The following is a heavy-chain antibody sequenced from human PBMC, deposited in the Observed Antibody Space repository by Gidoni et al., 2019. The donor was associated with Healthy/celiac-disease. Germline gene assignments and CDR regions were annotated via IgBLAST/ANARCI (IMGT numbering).Heavy chain of an antibody. J-gene: IGHJ6*02. CDR2: SNHSGST. CDR1: GGSFSGYD. V-gene: IGHV4-34*01. CDR3: ATSFLEWLNYYYYGMDV. Sequence: QVQLQQWGAGLLKPSETLSLTCAVYGGSFSGYDWSWIRQPTGKGLEWIGESNHSGSTNYNPSLKSLVTISVDTSKNQFSLKLSSVTAADTAVYCCATSFLEWLNYYYYGMDVWGQGTTVTVSS. D-gene: IGHD3-3*01.